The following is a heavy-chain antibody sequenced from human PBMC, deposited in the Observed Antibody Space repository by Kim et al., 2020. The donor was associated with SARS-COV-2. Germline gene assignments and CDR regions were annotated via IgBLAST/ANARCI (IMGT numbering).Heavy chain of an antibody. D-gene: IGHD3-10*01. Sequence: SVKGQVTISKDNTKNSRYLKMNSLRAEDTTVYYCARRINMVQGAKGWFDPWGQGTLVTVSS. CDR3: ARRINMVQGAKGWFDP. J-gene: IGHJ5*02. V-gene: IGHV3-21*01.